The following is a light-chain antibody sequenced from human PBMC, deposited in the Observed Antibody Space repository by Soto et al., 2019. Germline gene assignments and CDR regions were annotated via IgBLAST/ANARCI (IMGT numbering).Light chain of an antibody. V-gene: IGKV2-28*01. CDR3: MQALQRELT. CDR1: QSLLHSNGYNY. CDR2: LGS. J-gene: IGKJ4*01. Sequence: DTVMTQSPLSLPVTPGEPASISCRSSQSLLHSNGYNYLDWYLQKPGQSPQLLIYLGSNRASGVPDGFSGSGSGTDFTLKISXVEAEDVGVYYCMQALQRELTFGGGTKVDIK.